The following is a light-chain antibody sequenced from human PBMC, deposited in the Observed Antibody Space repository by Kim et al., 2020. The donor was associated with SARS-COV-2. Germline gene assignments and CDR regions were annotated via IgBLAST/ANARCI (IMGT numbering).Light chain of an antibody. CDR2: QDS. Sequence: SYELTQPPSVSVSPGQTASITCSGDKLGDKYACWYQQKPGQSPVLVIYQDSKRPSGIPERFSGSNSGNTATLTISGPQAMDEADYYCQAWDSSTANVVFG. CDR1: KLGDKY. V-gene: IGLV3-1*01. J-gene: IGLJ2*01. CDR3: QAWDSSTANVV.